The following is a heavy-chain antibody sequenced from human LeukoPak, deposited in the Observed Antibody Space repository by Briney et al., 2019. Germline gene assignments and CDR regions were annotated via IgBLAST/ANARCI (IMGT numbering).Heavy chain of an antibody. D-gene: IGHD6-13*01. CDR1: GFTVSSNS. CDR3: ARWGIAAAGTDSGFDY. Sequence: PGGSLRLSCTVSGFTVSSNSMSWVRQAPGKGLEWVSFIYSDNTHYSDSVKGRFTISRDNSKNTLYLQMNSLRAEDTAVYYCARWGIAAAGTDSGFDYWGQGTLVTVSS. V-gene: IGHV3-53*01. CDR2: IYSDNT. J-gene: IGHJ4*02.